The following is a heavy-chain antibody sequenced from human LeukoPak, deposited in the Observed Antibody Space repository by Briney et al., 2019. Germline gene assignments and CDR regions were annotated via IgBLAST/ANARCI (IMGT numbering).Heavy chain of an antibody. CDR1: GFTFSSYW. J-gene: IGHJ6*03. CDR2: INIDGSST. V-gene: IGHV3-74*01. CDR3: AKGRGWEASYYYYYMDV. Sequence: GGSLRLSCAASGFTFSSYWMHWVRQAPGKGLVWVSRINIDGSSTSYADSVKGRFPILRDNAKNTVYLQMNSPRAEDTAVYYCAKGRGWEASYYYYYMDVWGKGTTVTVSS. D-gene: IGHD1-26*01.